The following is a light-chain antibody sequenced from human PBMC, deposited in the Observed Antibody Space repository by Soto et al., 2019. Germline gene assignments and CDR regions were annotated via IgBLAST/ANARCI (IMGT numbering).Light chain of an antibody. CDR3: LEYGSSSRT. CDR1: QSVASPY. V-gene: IGKV3-20*01. CDR2: DTS. Sequence: EVVVTQSPGTLSLSPGETATLSCRASQSVASPYFAWYQQKPGQAPRLLSVDTSGRATGISDRFSGSGSGTDFTLTISRLERDDVAVYYCLEYGSSSRTFGQGTRVQI. J-gene: IGKJ1*01.